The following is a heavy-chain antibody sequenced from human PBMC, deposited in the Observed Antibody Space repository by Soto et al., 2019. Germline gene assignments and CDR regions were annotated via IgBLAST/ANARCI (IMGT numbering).Heavy chain of an antibody. D-gene: IGHD6-13*01. CDR1: GFTFSSYA. CDR3: AKVEAAAGSKY. V-gene: IGHV3-23*01. CDR2: ISGSDGST. J-gene: IGHJ4*02. Sequence: EVQLLESGGGLVQPGGSLRLSCAASGFTFSSYAMSWVRQAPGKGLEWVSGISGSDGSTYYADSVKGRFTISRDNSKNTLYLQMNSLRAEDTAVYYCAKVEAAAGSKYWGQGTLVTVSS.